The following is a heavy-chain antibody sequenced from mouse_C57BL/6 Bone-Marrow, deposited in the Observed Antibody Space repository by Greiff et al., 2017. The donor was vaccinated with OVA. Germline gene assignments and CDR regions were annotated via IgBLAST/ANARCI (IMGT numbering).Heavy chain of an antibody. CDR2: IYPRSGNT. D-gene: IGHD1-1*01. CDR3: ASSFITTDD. CDR1: GYTFTSYG. J-gene: IGHJ1*03. Sequence: QVQLKESGAELARPGASVKLSCKASGYTFTSYGISWVKQRTGQGLEWIGEIYPRSGNTYYNEKFKGKATLTADKSSSTAYMELRSLTSEDSAVYFCASSFITTDDWGTGTTVTVSA. V-gene: IGHV1-81*01.